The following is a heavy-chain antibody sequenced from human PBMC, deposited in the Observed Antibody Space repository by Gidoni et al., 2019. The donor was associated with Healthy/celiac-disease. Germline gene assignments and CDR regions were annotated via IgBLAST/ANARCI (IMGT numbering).Heavy chain of an antibody. J-gene: IGHJ6*03. D-gene: IGHD5-18*01. CDR3: AREEGIQLWTEPYYYYYYMDV. V-gene: IGHV3-7*05. CDR2: IKQDGSEK. CDR1: GFTFSSYW. Sequence: EVQLVESGGGLVQPGGSLRVSCAASGFTFSSYWMCWFRQAPGKGLEWVANIKQDGSEKYYVDSVKGRFTISRDNAKNSLYLQMNSLRAEDTAVYYCAREEGIQLWTEPYYYYYYMDVWGKGTTVTVSS.